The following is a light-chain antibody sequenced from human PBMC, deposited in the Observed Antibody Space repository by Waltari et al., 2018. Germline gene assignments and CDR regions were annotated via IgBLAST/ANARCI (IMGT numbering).Light chain of an antibody. CDR1: KSDVGFYSR. J-gene: IGLJ2*01. CDR3: ALYTPSSALV. CDR2: EVT. V-gene: IGLV2-18*01. Sequence: QSALTQPPSVSGSPGQSVTISCTGTKSDVGFYSRVSWYQQPPVTVPNLVIYEVTNRPSGVPYRFSGSKSGNTASLTIAGLKAEDEADYYSALYTPSSALVFGGGTKVTVL.